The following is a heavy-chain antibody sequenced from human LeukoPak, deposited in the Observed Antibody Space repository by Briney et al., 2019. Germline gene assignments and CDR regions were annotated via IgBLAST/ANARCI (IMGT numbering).Heavy chain of an antibody. D-gene: IGHD6-13*01. CDR2: IKQDGSEK. V-gene: IGHV3-7*01. J-gene: IGHJ4*02. CDR1: GFTFSSYW. Sequence: GGSLRLSCAASGFTFSSYWMSWVRQAPGKGLEWVANIKQDGSEKYYVDSVKGRFTISRDNAKNSLFLQMNSLRAEDTAVYYCATSQGSWPDYFDYWGQGTLVTVSS. CDR3: ATSQGSWPDYFDY.